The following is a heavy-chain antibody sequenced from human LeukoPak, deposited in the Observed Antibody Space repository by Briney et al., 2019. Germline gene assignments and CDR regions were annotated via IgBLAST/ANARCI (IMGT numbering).Heavy chain of an antibody. CDR1: GYTFTSYY. D-gene: IGHD4-17*01. J-gene: IGHJ6*02. V-gene: IGHV1-46*01. CDR3: ARALTVTADYYYYYGMDV. CDR2: INPSGGSA. Sequence: ASVKVSCKSSGYTFTSYYMHWVRQAPGQGLEWMGIINPSGGSASYAQKFQGRVTMTRDTSTSTVYMELSSLRSEDTAVSYCARALTVTADYYYYYGMDVWGQGTTVTVSS.